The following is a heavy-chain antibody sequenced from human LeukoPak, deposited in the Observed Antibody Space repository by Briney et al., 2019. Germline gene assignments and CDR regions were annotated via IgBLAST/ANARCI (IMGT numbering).Heavy chain of an antibody. J-gene: IGHJ3*02. D-gene: IGHD3-10*01. Sequence: PGGSLRLSCEASGFNFSDYYMSWIRQAPGKGLEWLSYISTSSNTIYYAESVKGRFTISRDNAKNSLYLQMNSLRAEDTAVYYCVRDYGYAFDIWGQGTMVTVSS. V-gene: IGHV3-11*04. CDR1: GFNFSDYY. CDR2: ISTSSNTI. CDR3: VRDYGYAFDI.